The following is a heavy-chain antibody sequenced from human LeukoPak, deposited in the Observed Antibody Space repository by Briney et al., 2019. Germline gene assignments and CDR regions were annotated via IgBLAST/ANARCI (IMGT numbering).Heavy chain of an antibody. CDR3: ARKSYYYGSEIDY. CDR1: GYTFTSYY. CDR2: INPSGGGT. V-gene: IGHV1-46*01. Sequence: ASVKVSCKASGYTFTSYYMHWVRQAPGQGLEWMGIINPSGGGTSYAQKLQGRITMTTDTSTSTAYMELRSLRSDDTAVYYCARKSYYYGSEIDYWGQGTLVTVSS. D-gene: IGHD3-10*01. J-gene: IGHJ4*02.